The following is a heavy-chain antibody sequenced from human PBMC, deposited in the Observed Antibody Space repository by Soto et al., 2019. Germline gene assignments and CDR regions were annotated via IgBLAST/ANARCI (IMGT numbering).Heavy chain of an antibody. CDR1: GYSFTTHA. D-gene: IGHD3-16*02. Sequence: GASVMFSCKASGYSFTTHAMHWVRQAPGQRLEWMGWINAGNGNTKYSQKFQDRVTITRDTSASTAYMELSSLRSEDTAVYYCARDGELSYYYGMDVWGQGTTVTVSS. CDR3: ARDGELSYYYGMDV. CDR2: INAGNGNT. J-gene: IGHJ6*02. V-gene: IGHV1-3*01.